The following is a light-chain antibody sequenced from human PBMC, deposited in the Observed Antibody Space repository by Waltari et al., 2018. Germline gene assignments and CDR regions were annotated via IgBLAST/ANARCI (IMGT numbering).Light chain of an antibody. Sequence: QSVLTQPPSASGTPGQRVTISCSGSSSTIGSNTVNWYQQLPGTARKLLIYSNNQRPSGVPDRFSGSKSGTSASLAISGLQSEDEADYYCAAWDDSLNGVVFGGGTKLTVL. CDR3: AAWDDSLNGVV. CDR1: SSTIGSNT. J-gene: IGLJ2*01. V-gene: IGLV1-44*01. CDR2: SNN.